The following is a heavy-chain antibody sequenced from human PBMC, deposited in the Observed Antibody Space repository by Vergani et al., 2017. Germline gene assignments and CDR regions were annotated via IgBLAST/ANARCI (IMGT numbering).Heavy chain of an antibody. CDR2: ISGSGGST. CDR3: AEMGIAAAGRMYYFDY. CDR1: GFTFSTYA. J-gene: IGHJ4*02. D-gene: IGHD6-13*01. Sequence: EVQLLESGGSLKQPGGSVRLSCAASGFTFSTYAMHWVRQAPGKGLEWVSTISGSGGSTYYADSVKGRFTISRDNSKNTLYLQMNSLTAEDTAVYYCAEMGIAAAGRMYYFDYWGQGTLVTVSS. V-gene: IGHV3-23*01.